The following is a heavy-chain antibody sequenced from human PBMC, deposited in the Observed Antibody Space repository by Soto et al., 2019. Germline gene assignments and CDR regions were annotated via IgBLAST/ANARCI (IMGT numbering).Heavy chain of an antibody. J-gene: IGHJ4*02. D-gene: IGHD3-3*01. CDR3: ARKEDSGIFGY. Sequence: GGSLRISCKGSGYSFTSYWIGWVRQIPGKGLEWMGIIYPGDSDTRYSLSFQGQVTISADKSISTAYLQWSSLKASDTAMYYCARKEDSGIFGYWGKGTQVTVSS. CDR2: IYPGDSDT. V-gene: IGHV5-51*06. CDR1: GYSFTSYW.